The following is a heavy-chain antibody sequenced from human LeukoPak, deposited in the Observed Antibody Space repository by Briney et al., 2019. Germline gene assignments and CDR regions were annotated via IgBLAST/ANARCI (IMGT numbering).Heavy chain of an antibody. D-gene: IGHD6-13*01. CDR2: IYYSGST. Sequence: PSETLSLTCSVSGGSISSSTYYWGWIRQPPEKGLEWIGSIYYSGSTYYNPSLKSRVTISVDTSKNQFSLKLSSVTAADTAVYYCARHDTTSIAAAGTFDYWGQGTLVTVSS. CDR3: ARHDTTSIAAAGTFDY. V-gene: IGHV4-39*01. CDR1: GGSISSSTYY. J-gene: IGHJ4*02.